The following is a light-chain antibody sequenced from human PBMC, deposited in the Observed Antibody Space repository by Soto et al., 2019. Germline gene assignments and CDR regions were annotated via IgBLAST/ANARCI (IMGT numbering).Light chain of an antibody. CDR3: ASWEDSLNGWV. J-gene: IGLJ3*02. CDR1: NSNIGAGFA. CDR2: GNN. Sequence: QSVLTQPPSVSGAPGQRVTISCTGSNSNIGAGFAVHWYQQLPGTAPKLLIHGNNNRPSGVPDRFSGSKSDTSASLAITGLQADDEADYYCASWEDSLNGWVIGGGTKVTVL. V-gene: IGLV1-40*01.